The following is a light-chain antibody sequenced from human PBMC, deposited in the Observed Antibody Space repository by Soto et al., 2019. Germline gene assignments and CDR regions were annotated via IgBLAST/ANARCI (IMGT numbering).Light chain of an antibody. CDR3: MQALQAPLT. Sequence: DIVMTQSPLSLPVTPGEPASISCRSSQSLLHSNGYNYLDWYLQKPGQSPQLLIYLGSNRASGVPERFSGSGSGTDFTLKISRVEAEYVGVYYCMQALQAPLTFGGGTKVEIK. CDR1: QSLLHSNGYNY. CDR2: LGS. J-gene: IGKJ4*01. V-gene: IGKV2-28*01.